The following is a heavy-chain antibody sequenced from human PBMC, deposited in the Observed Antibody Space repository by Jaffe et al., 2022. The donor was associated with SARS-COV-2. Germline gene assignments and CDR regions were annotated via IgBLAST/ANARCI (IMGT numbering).Heavy chain of an antibody. CDR3: ARAEGYSSSKYVGLDV. CDR2: VHHSGST. J-gene: IGHJ3*01. V-gene: IGHV4-4*02. D-gene: IGHD6-13*01. CDR1: GLSISSSSW. Sequence: QVQLQESGPGQVRPSGTLSLICSVSGLSISSSSWWTWVRQPPGKSLEWIGEVHHSGSTNYNPSLRSRVTMSVDKSKSEFSLKLTSVTAADTAVYFCARAEGYSSSKYVGLDVWGQGTMVSVSS.